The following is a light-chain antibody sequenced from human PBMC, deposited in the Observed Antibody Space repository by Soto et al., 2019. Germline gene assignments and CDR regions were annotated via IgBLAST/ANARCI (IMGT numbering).Light chain of an antibody. CDR1: QSVSSN. Sequence: EIVMTQSPATLSVSPGERATLSCRASQSVSSNLAWYQQKPGQAPRLLIYGASTRATGIPDRFSGSGSGTDFTLTISSLEPEDFAVYYCQQRSNWPRGTFGQGTKVDI. CDR3: QQRSNWPRGT. J-gene: IGKJ1*01. CDR2: GAS. V-gene: IGKV3-11*01.